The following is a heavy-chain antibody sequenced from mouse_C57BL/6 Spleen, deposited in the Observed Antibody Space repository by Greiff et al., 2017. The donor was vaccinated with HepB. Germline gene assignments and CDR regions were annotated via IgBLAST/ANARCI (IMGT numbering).Heavy chain of an antibody. Sequence: VQLQQSGPELVKPGASVKISCKASGYAFSSSWMNWVKQRPGKGLEWIGRIYPGDGDTNYNGKFKGKATLTADKSSSTAYMQLSSLTSEDSAVYFCATTMVTTNYFDYWGQGTTLTVSS. D-gene: IGHD2-2*01. CDR3: ATTMVTTNYFDY. V-gene: IGHV1-82*01. J-gene: IGHJ2*01. CDR2: IYPGDGDT. CDR1: GYAFSSSW.